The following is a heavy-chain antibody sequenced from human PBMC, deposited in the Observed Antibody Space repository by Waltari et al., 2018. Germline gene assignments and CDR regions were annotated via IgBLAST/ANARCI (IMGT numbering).Heavy chain of an antibody. CDR1: GYFLNTVFY. Sequence: QVQLQESGPGLLQPSATLSLTCGVSGYFLNTVFYWGWIRPSPGKGLEWIATIYHDGTTFYDLSLKSRVTISMDTSKNQFSLCLLSVTATDTAVYYCTRQVLGYCTSAACRRLESWGQGTPVTVSS. CDR2: IYHDGTT. V-gene: IGHV4-38-2*01. CDR3: TRQVLGYCTSAACRRLES. J-gene: IGHJ4*02. D-gene: IGHD2-2*03.